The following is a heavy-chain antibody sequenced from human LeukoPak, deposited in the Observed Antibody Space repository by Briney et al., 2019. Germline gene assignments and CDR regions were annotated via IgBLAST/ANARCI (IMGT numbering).Heavy chain of an antibody. D-gene: IGHD3-22*01. CDR1: GGSISSGGYY. V-gene: IGHV4-31*03. CDR3: ARVSGERSITMIVVVDAFDI. Sequence: SETLSLTCTVSGGSISSGGYYWSWIRQHPGKGLEWIGYIYYSGSTYYNPSLKSRVTISVDTSKNQFSLKLSSVTAADTAVYYCARVSGERSITMIVVVDAFDIWGQGTMVTVSS. J-gene: IGHJ3*02. CDR2: IYYSGST.